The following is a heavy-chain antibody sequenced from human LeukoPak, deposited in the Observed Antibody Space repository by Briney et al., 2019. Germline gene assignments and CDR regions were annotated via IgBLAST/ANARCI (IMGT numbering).Heavy chain of an antibody. CDR1: GFTFSYYA. J-gene: IGHJ6*02. CDR2: ISYDGTNK. D-gene: IGHD5-24*01. V-gene: IGHV3-30-3*01. CDR3: ARGSQDGYNGYGMDV. Sequence: GGSLRVSCAASGFTFSYYAMHWVSQAPGKGMEWVAVISYDGTNKYYADSVKGRFTISRDNSKNTLYLQMNSLRPEDTAVYFCARGSQDGYNGYGMDVWGQGTTVTVSS.